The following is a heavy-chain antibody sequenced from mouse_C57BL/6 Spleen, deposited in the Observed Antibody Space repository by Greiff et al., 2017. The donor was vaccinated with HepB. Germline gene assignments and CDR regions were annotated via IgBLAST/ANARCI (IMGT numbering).Heavy chain of an antibody. V-gene: IGHV5-2*01. CDR1: EYEFPSHD. CDR3: ARFPGADAMDY. CDR2: INSDGGST. J-gene: IGHJ4*01. Sequence: DVMLVESGGGLVQPGESLKLSCESNEYEFPSHDMSWVRKTPEKRLELVAAINSDGGSTYYPDTMESRFIISRDNTKKTLYLQMSSLRSEDTALYYCARFPGADAMDYWGQGTSVTVCS. D-gene: IGHD4-1*01.